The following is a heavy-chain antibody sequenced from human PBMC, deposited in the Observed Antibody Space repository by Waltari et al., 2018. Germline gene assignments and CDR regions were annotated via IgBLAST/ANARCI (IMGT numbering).Heavy chain of an antibody. Sequence: QVQLVQSGAEVKKPGASVKVSCKASGYTFTGYYMHWVRQAPGQGREWMGWINPNSGGTNYAQKFQGRVTRTRDTSISTAYMELSRLRSDDTAVYYCARLGYCSGGSCYEAPGANDYWGQGTLVTVSS. D-gene: IGHD2-15*01. V-gene: IGHV1-2*02. CDR3: ARLGYCSGGSCYEAPGANDY. CDR1: GYTFTGYY. CDR2: INPNSGGT. J-gene: IGHJ4*02.